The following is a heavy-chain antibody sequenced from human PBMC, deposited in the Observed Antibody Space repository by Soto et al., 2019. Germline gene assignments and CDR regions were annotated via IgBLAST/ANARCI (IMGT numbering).Heavy chain of an antibody. CDR2: IKQDGSGT. D-gene: IGHD4-17*01. V-gene: IGHV3-7*01. CDR1: GFTFSSYW. J-gene: IGHJ5*02. CDR3: ARESTVTHGVP. Sequence: EVQLVESGGGLVQPGGSLRLSCAASGFTFSSYWMSWVRQAPGKGLEWVANIKQDGSGTYYVDSVKGRFTTSRDNAKHSLNLQINRLRAEDTAVYYCARESTVTHGVPWGQGTLVTVSS.